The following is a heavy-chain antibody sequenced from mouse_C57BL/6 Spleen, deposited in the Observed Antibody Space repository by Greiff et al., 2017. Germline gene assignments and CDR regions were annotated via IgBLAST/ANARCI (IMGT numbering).Heavy chain of an antibody. CDR1: GFTFSSYA. CDR2: ISSGGDYI. V-gene: IGHV5-9-1*02. D-gene: IGHD2-3*01. Sequence: EVMLVESGAGLVKPGASLKLSCAASGFTFSSYAMSWVRQTPEKGLEWVAYISSGGDYIYYADTVKGRFTISRDNARNTLYLQMSSLKSEDTAVCYCTRDGVLYYFDYCGQGTTPTASS. J-gene: IGHJ2*01. CDR3: TRDGVLYYFDY.